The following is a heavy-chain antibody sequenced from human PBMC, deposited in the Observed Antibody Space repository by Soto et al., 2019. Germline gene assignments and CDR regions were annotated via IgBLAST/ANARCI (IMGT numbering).Heavy chain of an antibody. V-gene: IGHV4-59*01. D-gene: IGHD3-9*01. Sequence: PSETLSLTCIVPGCSISSYYRSWIRQPPEKGIEKIGYIYYTGNTNYNPSLRGRDTISVDTSKDQFSLKVSSVTAADTAVYYCASTDYDIMTGHTLYGMDVWGQGSTVTVSS. J-gene: IGHJ6*02. CDR1: GCSISSYY. CDR3: ASTDYDIMTGHTLYGMDV. CDR2: IYYTGNT.